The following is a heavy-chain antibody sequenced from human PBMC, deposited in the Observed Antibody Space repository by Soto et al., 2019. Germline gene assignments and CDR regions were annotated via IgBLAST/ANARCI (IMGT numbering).Heavy chain of an antibody. CDR1: GYSFTDYY. J-gene: IGHJ5*02. Sequence: ASVKVSCKASGYSFTDYYRHWVRQAPGQGLEWMGWINPHSGATNYAQNFQGRVTMTRDTSISTAYMELSRLRSDDTAVYYCLRQILSKRWFEAWGEGTLVNVTS. CDR3: LRQILSKRWFEA. V-gene: IGHV1-2*02. CDR2: INPHSGAT.